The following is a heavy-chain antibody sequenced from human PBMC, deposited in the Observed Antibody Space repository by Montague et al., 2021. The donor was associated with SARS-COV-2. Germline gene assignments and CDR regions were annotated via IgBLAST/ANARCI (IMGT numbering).Heavy chain of an antibody. V-gene: IGHV4-39*02. CDR3: VRGAEEAHFAMDV. Sequence: SETLSLTCIVSGGFISDSYYWAWIRQPPGKGLEWLGSLYRSGSVYSNPSLKSRVAISVDKSKNHFSLRLTSATAAETAVYYCVRGAEEAHFAMDVWGQGTTVTVSS. CDR2: LYRSGSV. J-gene: IGHJ6*02. D-gene: IGHD3-10*01. CDR1: GGFISDSYY.